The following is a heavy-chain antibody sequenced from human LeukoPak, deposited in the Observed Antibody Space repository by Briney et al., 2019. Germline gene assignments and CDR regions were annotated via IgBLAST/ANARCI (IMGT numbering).Heavy chain of an antibody. CDR2: INHSGST. CDR1: GGSFSGYY. J-gene: IGHJ5*02. D-gene: IGHD2-2*01. V-gene: IGHV4-34*01. Sequence: SETLSLTCAVSGGSFSGYYWTWIRQPPGKGLQWIGEINHSGSTNYNPSLKSRVTISLDTSKNQFSLKLSSVTAADTAVYYCASRNCVSSSTSCYNWFDPWGQGTLVTVSS. CDR3: ASRNCVSSSTSCYNWFDP.